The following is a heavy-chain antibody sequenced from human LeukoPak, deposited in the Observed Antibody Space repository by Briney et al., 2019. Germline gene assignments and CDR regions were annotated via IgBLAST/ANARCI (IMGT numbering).Heavy chain of an antibody. Sequence: QPGVSLRLSCAASGFTFGSYWMHWVRQAPGKGLVWVSRINSDGSSTSYADSVKGRFTISRDNAKNTLYLQMNSLRAEDTAVYYCARIRRGVTNYFDYWGQGTLVTVSS. CDR3: ARIRRGVTNYFDY. J-gene: IGHJ4*02. V-gene: IGHV3-74*01. CDR2: INSDGSST. CDR1: GFTFGSYW. D-gene: IGHD4-17*01.